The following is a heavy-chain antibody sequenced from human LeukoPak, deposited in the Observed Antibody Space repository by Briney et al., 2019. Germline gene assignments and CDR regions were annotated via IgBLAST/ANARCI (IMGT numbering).Heavy chain of an antibody. Sequence: SETLSLTCAVYGGSFSGYYWSWIRQPPGKGLEWIGEINHSGSTNYNPSLKSRVTISVDTSKNQFSLKLSSVTAADTAVYYCARGGSVEAAAGSDAFDIWAKGQWSPSLQ. CDR3: ARGGSVEAAAGSDAFDI. CDR1: GGSFSGYY. CDR2: INHSGST. V-gene: IGHV4-34*01. D-gene: IGHD6-13*01. J-gene: IGHJ3*02.